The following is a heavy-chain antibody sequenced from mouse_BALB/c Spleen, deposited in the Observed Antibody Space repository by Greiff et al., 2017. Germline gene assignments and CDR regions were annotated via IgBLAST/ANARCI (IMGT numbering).Heavy chain of an antibody. CDR3: ARSSAYYGNAWFAY. J-gene: IGHJ3*01. Sequence: EVQLQQSGAELVKPGASVKLSCTASGFNIKDTYMHWVKQRPEQGLEWIGRIDPANGNTKYDPKFQGKATITADTSSNTAYLQLSSLTSEDTAVYYCARSSAYYGNAWFAYWGQGTLVTVSA. D-gene: IGHD2-10*01. V-gene: IGHV14-3*02. CDR1: GFNIKDTY. CDR2: IDPANGNT.